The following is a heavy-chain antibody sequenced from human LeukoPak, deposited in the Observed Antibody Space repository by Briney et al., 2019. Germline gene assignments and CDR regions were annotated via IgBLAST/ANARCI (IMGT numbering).Heavy chain of an antibody. CDR3: ARVDLYYYDSSGPYDY. J-gene: IGHJ4*02. V-gene: IGHV5-51*01. CDR2: IYPADSDT. Sequence: GESLKISCKGSGYSFTTYWIAWVRQMPGKGLEWMGIIYPADSDTKYSPSFQGQVTISADKSISTAYLQWSSLKASDTAMYYCARVDLYYYDSSGPYDYWGQGTLVTVSS. D-gene: IGHD3-22*01. CDR1: GYSFTTYW.